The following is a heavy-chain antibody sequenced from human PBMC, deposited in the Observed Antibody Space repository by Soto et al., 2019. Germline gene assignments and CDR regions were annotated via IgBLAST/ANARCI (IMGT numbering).Heavy chain of an antibody. CDR2: ISYDGSNK. Sequence: PGGSLRLSCAASGFTFSSYAMHRVRQAPGKGLEWVAVISYDGSNKYYADSVKGRFTISRDNSKNTLYLQMNSLRAEDTAVYYCASSAVAGGEGHFDYWGQGTLVTVSS. CDR1: GFTFSSYA. CDR3: ASSAVAGGEGHFDY. J-gene: IGHJ4*02. V-gene: IGHV3-30-3*01. D-gene: IGHD6-19*01.